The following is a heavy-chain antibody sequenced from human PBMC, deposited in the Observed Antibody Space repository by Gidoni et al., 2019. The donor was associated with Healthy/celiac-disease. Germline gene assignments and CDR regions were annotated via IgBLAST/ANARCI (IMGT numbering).Heavy chain of an antibody. V-gene: IGHV3-21*01. J-gene: IGHJ6*02. D-gene: IGHD1-7*01. CDR2: ISSSSSYI. Sequence: EVQLVESGGGLVKPGGSLRLSCAASGFTFSRYSMNWVRQAPGKGLEWVSSISSSSSYIYYADSVKGRFTISRDNAKNALYLQMNSLRAEDTAVYYCARESITGTTSNGMDVWGQGTTVTVSS. CDR3: ARESITGTTSNGMDV. CDR1: GFTFSRYS.